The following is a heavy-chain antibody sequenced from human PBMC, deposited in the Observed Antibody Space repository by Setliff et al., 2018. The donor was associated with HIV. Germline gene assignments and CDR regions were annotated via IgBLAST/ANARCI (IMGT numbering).Heavy chain of an antibody. J-gene: IGHJ4*02. CDR3: ARSAYCSGGSCYSGAFDY. Sequence: ASVKVSCKASGYTFSTYALHWVRQAPGQRLEWMGWINAGNGDTKYSQKFQGRVTITRDTSASTAYMDVTSLRSEDTDVYYCARSAYCSGGSCYSGAFDYWGQGTLVTVSS. V-gene: IGHV1-3*01. CDR1: GYTFSTYA. CDR2: INAGNGDT. D-gene: IGHD2-15*01.